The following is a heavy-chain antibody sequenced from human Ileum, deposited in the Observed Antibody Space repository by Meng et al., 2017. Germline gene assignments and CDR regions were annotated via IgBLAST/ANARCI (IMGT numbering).Heavy chain of an antibody. CDR2: IYPRNGAT. Sequence: QVQLVQSGAEVKKPGASVKVSCKTSGYTFTGNNIHWVRQAPGQGLEWMGRIYPRNGATNYAQTFQGRVTMTGDTSIATAYMELNRLTSDDTAVYYCARGVAENWGQGTLVTVSS. D-gene: IGHD6-19*01. J-gene: IGHJ4*02. CDR3: ARGVAEN. V-gene: IGHV1-2*06. CDR1: GYTFTGNN.